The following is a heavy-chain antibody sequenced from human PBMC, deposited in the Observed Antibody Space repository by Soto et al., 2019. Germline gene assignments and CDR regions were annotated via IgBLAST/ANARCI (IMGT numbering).Heavy chain of an antibody. D-gene: IGHD6-13*01. CDR3: ARVKQQLVGYYYYGMDV. Sequence: GASVKVSCKASGYTFTSYYMHWVRQAPGQELEWMGIINPSGGSTSYAQKFQGRVTMTRDTSTSTVYMELSSLRSEDTAVYYCARVKQQLVGYYYYGMDVWGQGTTVTVSS. J-gene: IGHJ6*02. V-gene: IGHV1-46*01. CDR2: INPSGGST. CDR1: GYTFTSYY.